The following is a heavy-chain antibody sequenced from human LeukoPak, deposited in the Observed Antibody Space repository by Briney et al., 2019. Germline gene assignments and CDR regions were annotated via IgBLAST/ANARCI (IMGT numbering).Heavy chain of an antibody. Sequence: GGSLRLSCAASGFNFGGYAMTWVRQAPGKGLGWVSVISVSGDTHYADSVKGRLTISRDNSKNTLYLQMNSLRVEDTAVYYCAKLDGGFYQPCDFWGQGTLVTVSS. CDR3: AKLDGGFYQPCDF. CDR1: GFNFGGYA. CDR2: ISVSGDT. J-gene: IGHJ4*02. D-gene: IGHD3-3*01. V-gene: IGHV3-23*01.